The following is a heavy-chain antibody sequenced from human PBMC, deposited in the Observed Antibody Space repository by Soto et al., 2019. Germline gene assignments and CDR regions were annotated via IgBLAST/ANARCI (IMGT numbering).Heavy chain of an antibody. CDR2: IYHSGST. CDR3: ARVRAAHGEYVVNWFDP. Sequence: PSETLSLTCAVSGGSISSSNWWSWVRQPPGKGLEWIGEIYHSGSTNYNPSLKSRVTISVDKSKNQFSLKLSSVTAADTAVYYCARVRAAHGEYVVNWFDPWGQGTLVTVSS. D-gene: IGHD3-10*01. J-gene: IGHJ5*02. CDR1: GGSISSSNW. V-gene: IGHV4-4*02.